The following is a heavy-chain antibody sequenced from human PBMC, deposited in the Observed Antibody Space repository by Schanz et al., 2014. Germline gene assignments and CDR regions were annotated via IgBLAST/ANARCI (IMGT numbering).Heavy chain of an antibody. CDR1: GFTFSSYT. D-gene: IGHD3-3*01. V-gene: IGHV3-7*01. CDR2: IKQDGSEK. Sequence: EVQLLESGGGLVRPGGSLRLSCAASGFTFSSYTMNWVRQAPGKGLEWVANIKQDGSEKYYVDSVEGRFTISRDNAKNSLYLQMNSLTAEGTAVYYCARGVRIDYWGQGTLVTVSS. CDR3: ARGVRIDY. J-gene: IGHJ4*02.